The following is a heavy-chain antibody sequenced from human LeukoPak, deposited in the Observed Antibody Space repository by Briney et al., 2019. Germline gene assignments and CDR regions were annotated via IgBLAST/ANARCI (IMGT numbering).Heavy chain of an antibody. CDR3: TKEDRYVRSGSRVTFDY. J-gene: IGHJ4*02. D-gene: IGHD3-10*01. CDR1: GFTFSSYA. V-gene: IGHV3-23*01. Sequence: GGSLRLSCTASGFTFSSYAMSWVRQAPGKGLEWVSTISADASRTYYADSVKGRFTISRDDSKNTLYLQMNSLRAEDTAVYYCTKEDRYVRSGSRVTFDYWGQGTLVTVSS. CDR2: ISADASRT.